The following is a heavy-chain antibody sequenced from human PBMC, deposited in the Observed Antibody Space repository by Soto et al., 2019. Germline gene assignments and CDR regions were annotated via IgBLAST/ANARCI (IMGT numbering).Heavy chain of an antibody. CDR2: IGTAGDT. J-gene: IGHJ6*04. CDR1: GFTFSSYD. CDR3: ARSPSCYAGGGYCSGGSSGPGAGSAVDI. V-gene: IGHV3-13*01. Sequence: PGGSLRLSCAASGFTFSSYDMHWVRQATGKGLEWVSAIGTAGDTYYPGSVKGRFTISRENAKNSLYLQMNSLRAGDTAVYYCARSPSCYAGGGYCSGGSSGPGAGSAVDIWGKGTTVTVSS. D-gene: IGHD2-15*01.